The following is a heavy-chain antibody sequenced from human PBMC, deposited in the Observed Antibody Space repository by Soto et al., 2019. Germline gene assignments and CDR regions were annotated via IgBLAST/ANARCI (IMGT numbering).Heavy chain of an antibody. CDR3: ASRERVDAFDI. V-gene: IGHV1-69*01. D-gene: IGHD1-26*01. J-gene: IGHJ3*02. CDR1: GGSFSSNA. CDR2: IIPILGSA. Sequence: QVQLVQSGAEVKKPGSSVKVSCKASGGSFSSNAISWVRQAPGQGLEWMGGIIPILGSANYAQKFQDRLTITADGSTTTTYMELNSLRSEDAAVYYCASRERVDAFDIWGQGTLLTVSS.